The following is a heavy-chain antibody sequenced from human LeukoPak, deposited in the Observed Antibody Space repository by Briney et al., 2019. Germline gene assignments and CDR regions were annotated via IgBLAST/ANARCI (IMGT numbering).Heavy chain of an antibody. CDR1: GFTFSSYG. D-gene: IGHD5-18*01. CDR2: IWYDGSNK. Sequence: GGSLRLSCAASGFTFSSYGMHWVRQAPGKGLEWVAVIWYDGSNKYYADSVKGRFTISRDNSKNTLYLQMNSLRAEDTAVYYCARGQKVDTAMVKIDYWGQGTLVTVSS. CDR3: ARGQKVDTAMVKIDY. V-gene: IGHV3-33*01. J-gene: IGHJ4*02.